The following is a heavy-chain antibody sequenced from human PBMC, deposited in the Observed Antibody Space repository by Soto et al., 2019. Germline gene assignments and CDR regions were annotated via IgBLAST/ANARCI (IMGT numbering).Heavy chain of an antibody. D-gene: IGHD6-6*01. V-gene: IGHV1-69*13. CDR2: IIPIFGTA. J-gene: IGHJ6*02. CDR3: ARDLDTARRNYGMDV. Sequence: RASVKVSCKASGGTFSSYAISWVRQAPGQGLEWMGGIIPIFGTANYAQKFQGRVTITADESTSTAYMELSSLRSEDTAVYYCARDLDTARRNYGMDVWGQETTVTVSS. CDR1: GGTFSSYA.